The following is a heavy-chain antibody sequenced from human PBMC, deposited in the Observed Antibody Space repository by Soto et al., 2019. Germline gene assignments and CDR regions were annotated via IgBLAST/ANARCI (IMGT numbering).Heavy chain of an antibody. CDR2: ISGSGGST. CDR1: GLTFSSYA. CDR3: AKDQDGYCSSTSCGGDYYYYYMDV. Sequence: GGSLRLSCAASGLTFSSYAMSWVRQAPGKGLEWVSAISGSGGSTYYADSVKGRFTISRDNSRNTLYLQMNSLRAEDTAVYYCAKDQDGYCSSTSCGGDYYYYYMDVWGKGTTVTVSS. V-gene: IGHV3-23*01. D-gene: IGHD2-2*03. J-gene: IGHJ6*03.